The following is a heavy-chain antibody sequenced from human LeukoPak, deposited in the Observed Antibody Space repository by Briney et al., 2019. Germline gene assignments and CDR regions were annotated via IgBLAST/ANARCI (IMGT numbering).Heavy chain of an antibody. V-gene: IGHV1-2*02. J-gene: IGHJ3*02. Sequence: ASVKVSCKASGYRFSDNYVHWVRQAPGQGLEHMGWINPKSGDTHFSQRFKGRATMTTDTSINTAYMEMRKLRSDDTAVYYCARGKDDSTGHYDAFDIWGHGTMVTVSS. CDR1: GYRFSDNY. CDR3: ARGKDDSTGHYDAFDI. D-gene: IGHD3-22*01. CDR2: INPKSGDT.